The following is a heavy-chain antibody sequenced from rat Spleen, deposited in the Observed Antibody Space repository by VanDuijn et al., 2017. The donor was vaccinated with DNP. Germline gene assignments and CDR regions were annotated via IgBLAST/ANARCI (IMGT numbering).Heavy chain of an antibody. CDR1: GYSITGNY. Sequence: EVQLQESGPGLVKPSQSLSLTCSVTGYSITGNYWAWIRKLPGNKMEWMGYINSAGSTNYNPSLKGRISITSDTSKNQFFLQVNSVTTEDTATYYCARGDILRSFDYWGQGVMVTVSS. CDR2: INSAGST. J-gene: IGHJ2*01. CDR3: ARGDILRSFDY. D-gene: IGHD1-6*01. V-gene: IGHV3-3*01.